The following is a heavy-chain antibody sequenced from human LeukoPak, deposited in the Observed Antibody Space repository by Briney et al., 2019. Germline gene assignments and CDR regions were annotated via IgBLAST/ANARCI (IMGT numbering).Heavy chain of an antibody. D-gene: IGHD6-13*01. J-gene: IGHJ6*02. V-gene: IGHV1-46*01. CDR2: INPSGGST. Sequence: ASVKVSCKASGYTFTSYYMHWVRQAPGQGLEWMGIINPSGGSTSYAQKFQGRVTMTRDTSTSTVYMELSSLRSEDTAVYYCARDLVSRFPHSSSWYYYGMDVWGQGTTVTVSS. CDR1: GYTFTSYY. CDR3: ARDLVSRFPHSSSWYYYGMDV.